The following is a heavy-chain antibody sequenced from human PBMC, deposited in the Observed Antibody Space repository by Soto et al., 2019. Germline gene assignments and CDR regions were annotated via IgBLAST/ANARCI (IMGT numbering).Heavy chain of an antibody. Sequence: QGKLVQSGPEVKKPGASVKVSCTAAGYSFSGYDITWVRQAPGQGLEWLGWVSTSIRSTMSAEKLQGRLTMTTDTSTTTVYMELRGLTSDDTAVYYCARDSGAALYGEDALDIWGQGTMVSVSS. D-gene: IGHD3-10*01. J-gene: IGHJ3*02. CDR1: GYSFSGYD. V-gene: IGHV1-18*04. CDR3: ARDSGAALYGEDALDI. CDR2: VSTSIRST.